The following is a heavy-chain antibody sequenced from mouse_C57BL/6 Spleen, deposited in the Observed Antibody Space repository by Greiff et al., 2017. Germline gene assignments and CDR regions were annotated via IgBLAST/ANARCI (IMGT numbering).Heavy chain of an antibody. V-gene: IGHV1-82*01. CDR2: IYPGDGYT. J-gene: IGHJ4*01. Sequence: QVQLQQSGPELVKPGASVKISCKASGYAFSSSWMNWVKQRPGKGLEWIGRIYPGDGYTNYNGKFKGKATLTADKSSSTAYMQLSSLTSEDSAVXVCAGSNYEYAMGYWGQGTSVTVSS. CDR1: GYAFSSSW. D-gene: IGHD2-5*01. CDR3: AGSNYEYAMGY.